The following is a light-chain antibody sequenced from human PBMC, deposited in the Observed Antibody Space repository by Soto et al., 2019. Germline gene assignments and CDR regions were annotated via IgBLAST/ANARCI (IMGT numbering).Light chain of an antibody. J-gene: IGKJ4*01. V-gene: IGKV3-15*01. CDR3: QQYSKWPLT. CDR2: GAS. Sequence: IVMTQPPSTLSVSTGERANLSCRASQSVGTKLAWYQQTPGQAPRLLIYGASNRATGVPARFSGSGSGTEFILTISSLQSEDFAVYYCQQYSKWPLTFGGGTKVDIK. CDR1: QSVGTK.